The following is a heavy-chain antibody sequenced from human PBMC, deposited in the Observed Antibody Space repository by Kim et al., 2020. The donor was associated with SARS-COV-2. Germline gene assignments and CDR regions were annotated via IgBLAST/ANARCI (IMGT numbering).Heavy chain of an antibody. Sequence: QKFQGRVTITADESTSTAYMELSSLRSEDTAVYYCARDGDEYSSSTDFDYWGQGTLVTVSS. V-gene: IGHV1-69*01. D-gene: IGHD6-6*01. J-gene: IGHJ4*02. CDR3: ARDGDEYSSSTDFDY.